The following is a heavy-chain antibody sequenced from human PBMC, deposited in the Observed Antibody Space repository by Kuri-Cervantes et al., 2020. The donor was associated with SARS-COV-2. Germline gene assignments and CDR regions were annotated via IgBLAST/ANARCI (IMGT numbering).Heavy chain of an antibody. CDR1: GYTFTDYY. J-gene: IGHJ3*02. CDR3: ARSGPGAISREDDAFDI. V-gene: IGHV1-2*04. CDR2: INPNSGGT. Sequence: ASVKVSCKAPGYTFTDYYMHWVRQAPGQGLEWMGWINPNSGGTNYAQKFQGWVTMTRDTSISAVYMELSRLRSDDTAVYYCARSGPGAISREDDAFDIWGQGTMVTVSS. D-gene: IGHD2-21*01.